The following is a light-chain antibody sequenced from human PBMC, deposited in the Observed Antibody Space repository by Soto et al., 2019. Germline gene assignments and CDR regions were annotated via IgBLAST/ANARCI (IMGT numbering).Light chain of an antibody. CDR1: QSIGSW. V-gene: IGKV1-5*01. CDR2: HAS. CDR3: QQHNSGYT. J-gene: IGKJ2*01. Sequence: DIQMTQSPSTLSASVGDRVTITCRASQSIGSWFAWYQQKPGKAPKLLIYHASSLESGVTSRFSGSGSGTEFTLTISSLQPDDFATYYCQQHNSGYTCGQGTKVEIK.